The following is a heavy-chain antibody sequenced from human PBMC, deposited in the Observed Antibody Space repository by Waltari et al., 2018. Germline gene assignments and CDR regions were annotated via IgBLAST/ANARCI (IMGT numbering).Heavy chain of an antibody. CDR1: GASVSGGSYF. CDR2: IYTTGRT. D-gene: IGHD3-22*01. CDR3: ARSGYDSTEGWLDP. Sequence: QVQLQESGPGLVKPSQTLSLTCTVSGASVSGGSYFWNWIRQPAVKGLEWIARIYTTGRTDYNPSLQSRVTISADTSKNELSLKMSSVTAADTAVYYCARSGYDSTEGWLDPWGPGTLVTVSS. J-gene: IGHJ5*02. V-gene: IGHV4-61*02.